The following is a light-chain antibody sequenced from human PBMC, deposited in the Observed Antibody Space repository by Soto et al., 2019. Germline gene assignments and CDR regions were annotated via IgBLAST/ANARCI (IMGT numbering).Light chain of an antibody. V-gene: IGKV3-20*01. J-gene: IGKJ2*01. Sequence: EIVLTQSPGTLSLSPGERATLSCRASQSASSTYLAWYQQKPGQAPRLLIYAASRRATGIPDRFSGSGSGTDFTLTITRLEPEDFAVYYGQQFGSSPMYTFGQGTKLEIK. CDR3: QQFGSSPMYT. CDR1: QSASSTY. CDR2: AAS.